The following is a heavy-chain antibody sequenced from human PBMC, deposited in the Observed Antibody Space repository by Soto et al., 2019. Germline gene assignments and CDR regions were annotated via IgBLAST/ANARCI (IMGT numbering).Heavy chain of an antibody. CDR1: GGSISSAGYN. D-gene: IGHD3-10*01. CDR3: ARYGSGSYYPTAFDY. J-gene: IGHJ4*02. Sequence: QVHLQESGPGLVKPSQTLSLTCTVSGGSISSAGYNWRWIRQHLGKGLEWIGHINYSGSTYYNLSLKGAVTISATTSKNRVSLKRSSGTAAAAAVYYCARYGSGSYYPTAFDYWGQGTLVTVSS. V-gene: IGHV4-31*01. CDR2: INYSGST.